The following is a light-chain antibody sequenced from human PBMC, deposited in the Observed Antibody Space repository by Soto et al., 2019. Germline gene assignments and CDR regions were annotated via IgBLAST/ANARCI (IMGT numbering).Light chain of an antibody. CDR1: SSDVGGYNY. CDR3: CSYTTSNTRQIV. J-gene: IGLJ1*01. CDR2: DVS. V-gene: IGLV2-14*01. Sequence: QSALTQPASVSGSPGRSITISCTGTSSDVGGYNYVSWYQQHPGKAPKFMIYDVSNRPSGVSNRFSGSESGNTASLTISGLQAEDEADYYCCSYTTSNTRQIVFGTGTKVTVL.